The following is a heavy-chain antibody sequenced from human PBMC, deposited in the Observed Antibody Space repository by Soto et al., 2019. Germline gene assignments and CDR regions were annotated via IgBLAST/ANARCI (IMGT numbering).Heavy chain of an antibody. Sequence: PSETLSLTCTVSVGSISSYYWSLIRQPPGKGLEWIGYIYYSGSTNYNPSLKSRVTISVDTSNNQFSLKLSSVTAADTAVYYCARSALRNFYYYGMDVWGQGTTVTVSS. CDR2: IYYSGST. J-gene: IGHJ6*02. CDR3: ARSALRNFYYYGMDV. CDR1: VGSISSYY. V-gene: IGHV4-59*01.